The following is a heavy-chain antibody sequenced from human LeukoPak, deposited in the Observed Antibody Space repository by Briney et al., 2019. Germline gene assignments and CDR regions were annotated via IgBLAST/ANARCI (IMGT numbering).Heavy chain of an antibody. CDR1: GFTVSSNY. Sequence: GGSLRLSRAASGFTVSSNYMSWVRQAPGKGLEWVSVIYSGGSTYYADSVKGRFTISRDNSKNTLYLQMNSLRAEDTAVYYCASQLRYFDVDYWGQGTLVTVSS. V-gene: IGHV3-53*01. CDR3: ASQLRYFDVDY. J-gene: IGHJ4*02. CDR2: IYSGGST. D-gene: IGHD3-9*01.